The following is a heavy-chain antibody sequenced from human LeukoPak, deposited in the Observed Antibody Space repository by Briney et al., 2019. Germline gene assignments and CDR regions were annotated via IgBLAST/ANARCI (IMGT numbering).Heavy chain of an antibody. D-gene: IGHD3-10*01. V-gene: IGHV1-2*06. CDR3: AKDGANKVRGVHYFYMDV. CDR2: INPNSGAT. Sequence: GASVKVSCKASGGTFSSYAISWVRRAPGQGLEWVGRINPNSGATNYAQKFQGRVTMTRDTSISTAYMELSRLSSDDTAVYYCAKDGANKVRGVHYFYMDVWGKGTTVTVSS. J-gene: IGHJ6*03. CDR1: GGTFSSYA.